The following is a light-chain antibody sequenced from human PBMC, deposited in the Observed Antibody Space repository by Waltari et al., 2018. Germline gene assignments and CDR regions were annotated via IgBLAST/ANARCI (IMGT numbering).Light chain of an antibody. CDR1: SSDLGRYNY. V-gene: IGLV2-14*03. J-gene: IGLJ2*01. CDR3: SSYTTTSSLLVV. Sequence: QSALTQPASVSGSPGQSITTSCTGTSSDLGRYNYVSWYQHHPGKAPKLMIFDVNNRPSGVSNRFSGSKSGNTASLTISGLQAEDEADYYCSSYTTTSSLLVVFGGGTKLTVL. CDR2: DVN.